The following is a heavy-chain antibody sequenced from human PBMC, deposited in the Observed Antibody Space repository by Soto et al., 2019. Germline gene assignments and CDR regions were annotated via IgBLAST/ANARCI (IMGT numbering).Heavy chain of an antibody. CDR1: GFTFSSYA. CDR2: ISGSGYST. J-gene: IGHJ4*02. V-gene: IGHV3-23*01. Sequence: EVPLLESGGGLVQPWGSLRLSCAASGFTFSSYAMRWVRQAPGKGLEWVSAISGSGYSTYYADSVKGRFTISRDNSKNTLYLQMNSLRAEDTAVYYCAKTLYYYDTSGYQWGQGTLVTVSS. CDR3: AKTLYYYDTSGYQ. D-gene: IGHD3-22*01.